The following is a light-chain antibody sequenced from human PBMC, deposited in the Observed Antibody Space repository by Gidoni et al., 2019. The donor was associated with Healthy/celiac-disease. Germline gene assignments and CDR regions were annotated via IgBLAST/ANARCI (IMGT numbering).Light chain of an antibody. Sequence: EIVMTQSPATLSVSPGERATLSCRASQSVSSNLAWYQQKPGQAPRILIYGASIRATGIPARFSGSGSGTEFTLTISSLQSEDFAVYYCQQYNNWPPGTFGPGTKVDIK. J-gene: IGKJ3*01. V-gene: IGKV3D-15*01. CDR1: QSVSSN. CDR3: QQYNNWPPGT. CDR2: GAS.